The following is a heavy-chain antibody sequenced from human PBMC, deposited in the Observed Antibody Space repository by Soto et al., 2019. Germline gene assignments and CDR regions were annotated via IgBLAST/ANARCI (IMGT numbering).Heavy chain of an antibody. CDR1: GGSISSRGYY. J-gene: IGHJ6*02. Sequence: QVQLQESGPGLVKPSQTLSLTCTVSGGSISSRGYYWSWIRQHPGKGLEWIGYIYYSGSTYYNPSLKSRVNISVDTSKNQFSLKLSSVTAADTAMYYCARVSDTYFYFGMDVWGQGTTVTVSS. V-gene: IGHV4-31*03. CDR2: IYYSGST. CDR3: ARVSDTYFYFGMDV.